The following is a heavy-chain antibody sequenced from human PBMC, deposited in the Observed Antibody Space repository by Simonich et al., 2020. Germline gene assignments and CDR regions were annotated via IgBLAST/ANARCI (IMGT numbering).Heavy chain of an antibody. CDR2: IYHRGRT. CDR1: GYSISSGYY. D-gene: IGHD6-13*01. V-gene: IGHV4-38-2*01. J-gene: IGHJ6*02. CDR3: ARVGYSNYYYYGMDV. Sequence: QVQLQESGPGLVKPSETLSLTCAVSGYSISSGYYWGWIRQPPGKGLEWIGRIYHRGRTSSNPSLKSRVTISVDTSKNQFSLKLSSVTAADTAVYYCARVGYSNYYYYGMDVWGQGTTVTVSS.